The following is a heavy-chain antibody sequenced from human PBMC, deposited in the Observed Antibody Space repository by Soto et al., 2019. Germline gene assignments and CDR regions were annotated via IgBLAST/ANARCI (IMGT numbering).Heavy chain of an antibody. CDR2: IIPIFGTA. D-gene: IGHD3-16*02. J-gene: IGHJ6*02. V-gene: IGHV1-69*13. CDR3: ARDEAYDYVWGSYRSGDYYGMDV. Sequence: SVKVSCKASGGTFSSYAISWVRQAPGQGLEWMGGIIPIFGTANYAQKFQGRVTITADESTSTAYMELSSLRSEDTAVYYCARDEAYDYVWGSYRSGDYYGMDVWG. CDR1: GGTFSSYA.